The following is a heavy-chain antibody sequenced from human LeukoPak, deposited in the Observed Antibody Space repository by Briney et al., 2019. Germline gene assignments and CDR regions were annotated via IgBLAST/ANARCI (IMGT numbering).Heavy chain of an antibody. CDR2: INPSGGST. Sequence: GASVKVSCKASGYTFTGYYMHWVRQAPGQGLEWMGIINPSGGSTSYAQKFQGRVTMTRDTSTSTVYMELSSLRSEDTAVYYCARDEYCSGGSCFGDYFDYWGQGTLVTVSS. D-gene: IGHD2-15*01. CDR1: GYTFTGYY. J-gene: IGHJ4*02. CDR3: ARDEYCSGGSCFGDYFDY. V-gene: IGHV1-46*01.